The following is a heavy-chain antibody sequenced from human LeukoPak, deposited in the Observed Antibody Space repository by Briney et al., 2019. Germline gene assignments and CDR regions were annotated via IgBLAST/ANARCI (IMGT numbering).Heavy chain of an antibody. CDR2: IYYSGST. CDR1: GGSISSSSYY. V-gene: IGHV4-39*07. J-gene: IGHJ5*02. Sequence: ETLSLTCTVSGGSISSSSYYWGWIRQPPGKGLEWIGSIYYSGSTYYNPSLKSRVTISVDTSKNQFSLKLSSVTAADTAVYYCARGAAPLVPDWELLSNGFDPWGQGTLVTVSS. D-gene: IGHD3-10*01. CDR3: ARGAAPLVPDWELLSNGFDP.